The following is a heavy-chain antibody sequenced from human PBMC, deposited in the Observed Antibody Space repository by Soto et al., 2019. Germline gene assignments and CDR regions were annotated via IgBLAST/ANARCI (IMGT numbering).Heavy chain of an antibody. Sequence: SETLSLTCTVSGGTISSWYWSWIRQPPGKGLEWIGYIYYSGSTNCNPSLKSRVTISVDTSKNQFSLKLSSVTAADTAVYYCARLDYGSGSYPAYWGQGTLVTVSS. J-gene: IGHJ4*02. CDR1: GGTISSWY. CDR3: ARLDYGSGSYPAY. D-gene: IGHD3-10*01. CDR2: IYYSGST. V-gene: IGHV4-59*08.